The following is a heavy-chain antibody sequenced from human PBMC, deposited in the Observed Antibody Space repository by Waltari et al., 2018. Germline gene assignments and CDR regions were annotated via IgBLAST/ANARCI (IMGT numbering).Heavy chain of an antibody. CDR3: ARETRAFDV. CDR1: GASVSSTGSA. CDR2: TYYRSKWYN. Sequence: QVQLQQSGPGLVKPSQTLSLTCAISGASVSSTGSAWPRIRQSPSRGLEWLGRTYYRSKWYNEYAVSVKSRIIINPETSKNQFSLQLNSVTPEDTAVYYCARETRAFDVWGQGTMVTVSS. J-gene: IGHJ3*01. V-gene: IGHV6-1*01.